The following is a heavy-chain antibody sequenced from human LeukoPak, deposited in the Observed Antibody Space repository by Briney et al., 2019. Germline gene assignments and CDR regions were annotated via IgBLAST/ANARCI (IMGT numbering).Heavy chain of an antibody. J-gene: IGHJ6*04. CDR3: AELGITMIGSV. CDR1: GFTFSSYE. V-gene: IGHV3-48*03. D-gene: IGHD3-10*02. CDR2: ISSSGSTI. Sequence: GGSLRLSCAASGFTFSSYEMNWVRQAPGKGPEWVSYISSSGSTIYYADSVKGRFTISRDNAKSSLYLQMNSLRAEDTAVYYCAELGITMIGSVWGKGTTVTISS.